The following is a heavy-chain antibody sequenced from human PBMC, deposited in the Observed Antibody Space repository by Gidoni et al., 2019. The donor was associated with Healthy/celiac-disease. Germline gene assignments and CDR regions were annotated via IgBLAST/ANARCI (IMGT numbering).Heavy chain of an antibody. CDR2: IKSKTDGGTT. CDR3: TTGLEAVAVPIQFDY. V-gene: IGHV3-15*01. Sequence: EVQLVESGGGLVKPGGSLRLSCAASGSTLSNAWISWVRQAPGKGLECVGRIKSKTDGGTTDYAAPVKGRFTISRDDSKNTLYLQMNSLKTEDTAVYYCTTGLEAVAVPIQFDYWGQGTLVTVSS. CDR1: GSTLSNAW. D-gene: IGHD6-19*01. J-gene: IGHJ4*02.